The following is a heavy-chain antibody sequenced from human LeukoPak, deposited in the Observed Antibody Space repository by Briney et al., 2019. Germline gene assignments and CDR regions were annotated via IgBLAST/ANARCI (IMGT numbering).Heavy chain of an antibody. V-gene: IGHV3-43*02. CDR3: TKDKGFCSGGSCFYYYYGMDV. Sequence: GGSLRLSCAASGFTFDDYAMHWVRQAPGKGLEWVSLISGDGGSTYSADSVKGRFTVSRDNSKNSLDLQMNSLSSEDTALYYCTKDKGFCSGGSCFYYYYGMDVWGQGTTVTVSS. J-gene: IGHJ6*02. D-gene: IGHD2-15*01. CDR1: GFTFDDYA. CDR2: ISGDGGST.